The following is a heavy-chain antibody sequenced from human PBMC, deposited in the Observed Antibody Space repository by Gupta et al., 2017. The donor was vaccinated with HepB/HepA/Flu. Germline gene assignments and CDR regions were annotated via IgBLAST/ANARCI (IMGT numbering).Heavy chain of an antibody. V-gene: IGHV6-1*01. CDR3: ARTKGYLDV. Sequence: QVRLQQPGPGLVKPSQPLSLPCAIAGDSVSSIGAAWNWIRQSPSRGLEWLGRTYYRSKWYNDYAVSVRSRITVNPDTSKNQFSLQLNSVTPEDTAVYYCARTKGYLDVWGKGTTVTVSS. CDR1: GDSVSSIGAA. J-gene: IGHJ6*03. D-gene: IGHD2-8*01. CDR2: TYYRSKWYN.